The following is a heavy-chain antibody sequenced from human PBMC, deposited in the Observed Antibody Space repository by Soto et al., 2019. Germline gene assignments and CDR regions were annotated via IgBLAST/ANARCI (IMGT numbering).Heavy chain of an antibody. CDR3: ARGASGYSYGNFQY. CDR1: GFTFSRYW. CDR2: VNQDGSEK. J-gene: IGHJ4*02. D-gene: IGHD5-18*01. Sequence: GGSLRLSCAASGFTFSRYWMSWVRQAPGKGLEWVANVNQDGSEKYYVHSVKGRFTISRDNAKNSLYLQMNSLRAEDTAVYYCARGASGYSYGNFQYWGQGTLVTVSS. V-gene: IGHV3-7*01.